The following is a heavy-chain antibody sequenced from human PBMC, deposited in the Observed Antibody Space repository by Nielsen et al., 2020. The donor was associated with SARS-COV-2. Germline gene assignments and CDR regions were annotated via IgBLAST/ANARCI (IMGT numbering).Heavy chain of an antibody. CDR2: IHGSGDET. CDR3: AKEVWFGELLTLDY. CDR1: GLTFSSSI. J-gene: IGHJ4*02. V-gene: IGHV3-23*01. D-gene: IGHD3-10*01. Sequence: GESLKISCTTSGLTFSSSIMAWVRQAPGKGLDWCTSIHGSGDETHYAGFAKGRFTISRDNSQNTVYLQMNSLRAEDTAIYYCAKEVWFGELLTLDYWGQGALVTVSS.